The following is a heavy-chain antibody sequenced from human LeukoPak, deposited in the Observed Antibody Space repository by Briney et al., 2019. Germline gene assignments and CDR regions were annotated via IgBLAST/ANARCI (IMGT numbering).Heavy chain of an antibody. J-gene: IGHJ4*02. CDR1: GFTFSSYG. V-gene: IGHV3-21*01. CDR2: ISSSSSYI. CDR3: ARTRGSYSIDY. Sequence: GGSLRLSCAASGFTFSSYGMHWVRQAPGKGLEWVSSISSSSSYIYYADSVKGRFTISRDNAKNSLYLQMSSLRAEDTAVYYCARTRGSYSIDYWGQGTLVSVSS. D-gene: IGHD1-26*01.